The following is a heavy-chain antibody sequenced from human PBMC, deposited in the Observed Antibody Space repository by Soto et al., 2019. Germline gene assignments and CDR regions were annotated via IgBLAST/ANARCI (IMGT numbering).Heavy chain of an antibody. J-gene: IGHJ5*02. D-gene: IGHD6-19*01. CDR3: ARDMYSSGWYNWFDP. Sequence: EVQLVESGGGLVKPGGSLRLSCAASGFTFSSYSMNWVRQAPGKGLEWVSSISSSSSYIYYADSVKGRFTISRDNAKNSLYLQMNSLRAEDTAVYYCARDMYSSGWYNWFDPWGQGTLVTVSS. CDR1: GFTFSSYS. CDR2: ISSSSSYI. V-gene: IGHV3-21*01.